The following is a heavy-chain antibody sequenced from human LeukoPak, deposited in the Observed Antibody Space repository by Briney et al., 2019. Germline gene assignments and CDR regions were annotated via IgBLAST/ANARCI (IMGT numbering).Heavy chain of an antibody. Sequence: SETLSLTCTVSGGSITSYYWSWIRQPPGKGLEWIGYFYYSGSTNYKPSLKSRVTISVDTSNNQFSLRLSSVTAVDTAVYYCARATTVTLNWFDPWGQGTLVTVSS. CDR3: ARATTVTLNWFDP. J-gene: IGHJ5*02. CDR2: FYYSGST. CDR1: GGSITSYY. D-gene: IGHD4-17*01. V-gene: IGHV4-59*01.